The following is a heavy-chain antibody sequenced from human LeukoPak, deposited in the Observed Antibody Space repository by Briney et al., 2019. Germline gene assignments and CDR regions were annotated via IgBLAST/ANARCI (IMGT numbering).Heavy chain of an antibody. D-gene: IGHD2-2*01. CDR1: GFTFSSYG. J-gene: IGHJ6*03. Sequence: GGSLRLSCAASGFTFSSYGMHWVRQAPGKGLEWVAVIWYDGSNKYYADSVKGRFTISRDNSKNTLYLQMNSLRAEDTAVYYCARDYERVVPAARYYYYMDVWGKGTTVTVSS. V-gene: IGHV3-33*01. CDR2: IWYDGSNK. CDR3: ARDYERVVPAARYYYYMDV.